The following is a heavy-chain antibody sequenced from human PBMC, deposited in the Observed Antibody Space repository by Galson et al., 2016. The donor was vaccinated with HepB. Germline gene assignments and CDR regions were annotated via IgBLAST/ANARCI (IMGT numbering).Heavy chain of an antibody. V-gene: IGHV3-7*04. CDR1: GFTYSMSW. CDR3: ARDSSWNALDY. D-gene: IGHD1-1*01. CDR2: ISPDGNTV. J-gene: IGHJ4*02. Sequence: SLRLSCAASGFTYSMSWMTWVRQAPGKGLEWVANISPDGNTVNYLDSVKGRFTISRDNAKPSLFLQINSLRAEDTSVYYCARDSSWNALDYWGQGALVTLPS.